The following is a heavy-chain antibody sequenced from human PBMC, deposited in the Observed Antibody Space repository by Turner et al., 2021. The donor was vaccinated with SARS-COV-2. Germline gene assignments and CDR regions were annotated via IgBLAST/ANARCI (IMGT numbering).Heavy chain of an antibody. CDR1: GFTFSSYG. J-gene: IGHJ4*02. V-gene: IGHV3-33*08. CDR2: IWYDGSNK. Sequence: VQLVESGGGLVQPGGSLRLSCAASGFTFSSYGMHWVRQAPGKGLEWVAVIWYDGSNKYYADSVKGRFTISRDNSKNTLYLQMNSLRAEDTAVYYCARDGAGYYYSSGNLDYWGQGTLVTVSS. CDR3: ARDGAGYYYSSGNLDY. D-gene: IGHD3-22*01.